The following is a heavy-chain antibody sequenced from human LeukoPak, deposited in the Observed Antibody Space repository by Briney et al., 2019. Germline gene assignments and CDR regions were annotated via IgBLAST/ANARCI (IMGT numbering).Heavy chain of an antibody. CDR1: GFTFSSYA. CDR3: ARASGSSSWYDNWFDP. CDR2: ISYDGSNK. D-gene: IGHD6-13*01. V-gene: IGHV3-30-3*01. Sequence: GGSLRLSCAASGFTFSSYAMHWVRQAPGKGLEWVAVISYDGSNKYYADSVKGRFTISRDNSKNTLYLQMNSLRAEDTAVYYCARASGSSSWYDNWFDPWGQGTLVTVSS. J-gene: IGHJ5*02.